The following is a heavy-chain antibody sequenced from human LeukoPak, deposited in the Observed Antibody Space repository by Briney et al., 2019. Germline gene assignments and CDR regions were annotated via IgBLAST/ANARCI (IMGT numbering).Heavy chain of an antibody. V-gene: IGHV3-30*02. CDR1: GFTFSSYG. CDR3: AKRMATIGLGAFDF. CDR2: IRYDGSNK. J-gene: IGHJ3*01. Sequence: GGSLRLSCAASGFTFSSYGMHWVRQAPGKGLEWVAFIRYDGSNKYYADSVKGRFTISRDNSKNTLYLQMNSLRAEDAAVYYCAKRMATIGLGAFDFWGQGTMVTVSS. D-gene: IGHD5-24*01.